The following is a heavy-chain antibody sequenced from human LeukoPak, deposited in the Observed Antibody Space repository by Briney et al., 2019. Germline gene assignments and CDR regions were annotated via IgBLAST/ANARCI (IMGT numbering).Heavy chain of an antibody. D-gene: IGHD3-10*01. V-gene: IGHV3-7*01. CDR1: GFTFSSYW. CDR3: ARDRSRFLL. Sequence: PGGSLRLSCAASGFTFSSYWLSWVRQVPGKGLEWVANIKEDGGEKYYVDSVKGRFTISRDNAKNSLYLQMNSLRAEDTAVYYCARDRSRFLLWGQGTLVTVSS. CDR2: IKEDGGEK. J-gene: IGHJ4*02.